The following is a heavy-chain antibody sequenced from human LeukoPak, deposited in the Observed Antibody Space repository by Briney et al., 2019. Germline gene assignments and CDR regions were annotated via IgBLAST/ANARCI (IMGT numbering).Heavy chain of an antibody. Sequence: GASVKVSCKASGYTFTSYYMHWVRQAPGQGLEWMGIINPSGGSTSYAQKFQGRVTMTRDMSTSTVYMELSSLRSEDTAVYYCARGASTVVTPPYWYFDLWGRGTLVTVSS. CDR3: ARGASTVVTPPYWYFDL. CDR2: INPSGGST. D-gene: IGHD4-23*01. CDR1: GYTFTSYY. J-gene: IGHJ2*01. V-gene: IGHV1-46*01.